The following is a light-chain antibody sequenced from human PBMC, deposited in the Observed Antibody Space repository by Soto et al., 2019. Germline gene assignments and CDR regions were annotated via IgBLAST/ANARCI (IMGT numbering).Light chain of an antibody. Sequence: QSVLTQPASVSGSPGQSITISCTGTSSDVGGYNYVSWYQQHPGKAPKLMIYDVSNRPSGVSNRFSGSKSGNTASLTISGLQAEDEADYYCSSYTSSGTLVHVVFGGGTKLTGL. CDR3: SSYTSSGTLVHVV. CDR2: DVS. V-gene: IGLV2-14*03. J-gene: IGLJ2*01. CDR1: SSDVGGYNY.